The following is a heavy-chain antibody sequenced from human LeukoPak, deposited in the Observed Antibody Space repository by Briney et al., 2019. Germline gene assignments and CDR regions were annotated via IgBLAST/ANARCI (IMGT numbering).Heavy chain of an antibody. J-gene: IGHJ4*02. CDR3: STGAATGFDY. Sequence: PGRSLRLSCAASGFTFSSYGMHWVRQAPGKGLEWVAVIWYDGTNKYYADSVKGRFTISRDDSKNTLYLQMNTLKTEDTAVYYCSTGAATGFDYWGQGTLVTVSS. CDR1: GFTFSSYG. CDR2: IWYDGTNK. D-gene: IGHD2-15*01. V-gene: IGHV3-33*08.